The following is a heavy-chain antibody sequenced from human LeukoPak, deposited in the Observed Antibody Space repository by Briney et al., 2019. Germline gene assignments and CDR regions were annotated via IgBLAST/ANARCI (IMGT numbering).Heavy chain of an antibody. J-gene: IGHJ4*01. Sequence: GGSLRLSCAASEFSVGSNYMTWVRQAPGKGLEWVSLIYSGGSTYYADSVKGRFTISRDNSKNTLYLQMNSLRAEDTAVYYCARGPRGYQNTGGQGTLVTGSP. CDR2: IYSGGST. CDR3: ARGPRGYQNT. CDR1: EFSVGSNY. V-gene: IGHV3-66*01. D-gene: IGHD5-12*01.